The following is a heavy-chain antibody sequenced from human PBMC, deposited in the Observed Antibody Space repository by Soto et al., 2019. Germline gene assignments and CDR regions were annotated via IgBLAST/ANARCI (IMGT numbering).Heavy chain of an antibody. CDR2: VIPMVGMS. CDR1: GGTFNFDS. CDR3: ATNYGAGSAHFDY. J-gene: IGHJ4*02. D-gene: IGHD3-10*01. V-gene: IGHV1-69*02. Sequence: QVQLVQSGAEVKKPGSSVKVSCTASGGTFNFDSISWVRQAPGQGLEWVGRVIPMVGMSEYAQKFQGRVTITADKSTSTAYMNLRSLRSEHTAVYYCATNYGAGSAHFDYWGQGTLVTVSS.